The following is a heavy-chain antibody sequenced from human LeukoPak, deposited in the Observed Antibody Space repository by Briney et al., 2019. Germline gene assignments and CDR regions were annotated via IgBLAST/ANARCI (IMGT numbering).Heavy chain of an antibody. J-gene: IGHJ4*02. D-gene: IGHD3-22*01. Sequence: GGSLRLSCAASGFTFSSYGMHWVRQAPATGLEWVAVIWYDGSNKYYADSVKGRFTISRDNSKNTLYLQMNSLRAEDTAVYYCASHYDSSGFDYWGQGTLVTVSS. CDR2: IWYDGSNK. CDR1: GFTFSSYG. V-gene: IGHV3-33*01. CDR3: ASHYDSSGFDY.